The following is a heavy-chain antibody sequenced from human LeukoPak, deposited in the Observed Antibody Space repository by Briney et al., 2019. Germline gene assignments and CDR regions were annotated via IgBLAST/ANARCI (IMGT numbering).Heavy chain of an antibody. D-gene: IGHD3-10*01. CDR1: GFTFSSYS. V-gene: IGHV3-48*04. J-gene: IGHJ3*02. CDR2: ISSSGSTI. Sequence: GGSLRLSCAASGFTFSSYSMNWVRQAPGKGLEWVSYISSSGSTIYYADSVKGRFTISRDNAKNSLYLQMNSLRAEDTAVYYCARGGDYGSGSYAFDIWGQGTMVTVSS. CDR3: ARGGDYGSGSYAFDI.